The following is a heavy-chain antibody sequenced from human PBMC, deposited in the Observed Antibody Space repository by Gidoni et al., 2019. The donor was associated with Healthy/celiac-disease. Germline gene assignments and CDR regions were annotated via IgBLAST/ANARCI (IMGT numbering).Heavy chain of an antibody. J-gene: IGHJ6*02. Sequence: QVQLVASGGGVVPPGRYLRPSCAASGFPFSRYTRHWVRQAPGKGLEWVAGISDDGSNKYYADSVKGRFTISRDNSKNTLYRQMNSLRAEDTAVYYCARGGEQLEGYYYGMDVWGQGTTVTVSS. CDR1: GFPFSRYT. CDR3: ARGGEQLEGYYYGMDV. V-gene: IGHV3-30-3*01. D-gene: IGHD6-6*01. CDR2: ISDDGSNK.